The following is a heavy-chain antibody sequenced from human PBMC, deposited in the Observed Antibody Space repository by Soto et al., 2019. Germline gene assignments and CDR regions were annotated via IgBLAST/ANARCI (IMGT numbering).Heavy chain of an antibody. CDR2: IWYDGSNK. CDR1: GFTFSSYG. D-gene: IGHD3-9*01. CDR3: ARDGTYYDILTGYYKILYYGMDV. V-gene: IGHV3-33*01. Sequence: GGSLRLSCAASGFTFSSYGMHWVRQAPGKGLEWVAVIWYDGSNKYYADSVKGRFTISRDNSKNTLYLQMNSLRAEDTAVYYCARDGTYYDILTGYYKILYYGMDVWGQGTTVTVSS. J-gene: IGHJ6*02.